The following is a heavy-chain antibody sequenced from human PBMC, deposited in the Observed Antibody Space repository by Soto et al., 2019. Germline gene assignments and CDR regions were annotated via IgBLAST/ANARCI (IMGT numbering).Heavy chain of an antibody. Sequence: ASVKVSCKASGYTFTGYQMHWVRQAPGQGLEWMGWINPNSGGTNYAQKFQGRVTMTRDTSISTAYMEVSRLRSDDTAVYFCARHANSAYVSYYFDHWGQGALVTVSS. CDR3: ARHANSAYVSYYFDH. V-gene: IGHV1-2*02. J-gene: IGHJ4*02. CDR1: GYTFTGYQ. D-gene: IGHD2-21*01. CDR2: INPNSGGT.